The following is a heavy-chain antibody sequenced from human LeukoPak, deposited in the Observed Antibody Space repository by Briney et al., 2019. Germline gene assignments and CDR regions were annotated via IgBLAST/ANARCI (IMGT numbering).Heavy chain of an antibody. CDR2: IYHSGST. Sequence: SETLSLTCAVSGGSISSSNWWSWVRQPPGKGLEWIGEIYHSGSTNYNPSLKSRVTISVDKSKNQFSLKLSSVTAADTAVYYCASQSSSWYYFDYWGQGTLVTVSS. D-gene: IGHD6-13*01. V-gene: IGHV4-4*02. CDR1: GGSISSSNW. J-gene: IGHJ4*02. CDR3: ASQSSSWYYFDY.